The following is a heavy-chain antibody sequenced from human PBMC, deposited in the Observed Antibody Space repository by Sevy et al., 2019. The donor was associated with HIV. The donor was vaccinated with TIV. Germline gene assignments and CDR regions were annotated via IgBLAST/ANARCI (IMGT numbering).Heavy chain of an antibody. V-gene: IGHV4-34*01. CDR1: GGSFSGYY. D-gene: IGHD2-2*01. J-gene: IGHJ5*02. CDR3: ARAPPVVVVPGAPSWFDP. CDR2: INHSGST. Sequence: SETLSLTCAVYGGSFSGYYWNWIRQSPGKGLEWIGEINHSGSTHYNPSLMSRVTISVDTSKNQFSLRLNSVTAADTAVYYGARAPPVVVVPGAPSWFDPWGQGTLVTVSS.